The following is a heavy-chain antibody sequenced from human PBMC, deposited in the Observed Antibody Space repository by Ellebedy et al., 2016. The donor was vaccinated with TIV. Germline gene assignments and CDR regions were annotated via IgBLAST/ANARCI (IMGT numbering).Heavy chain of an antibody. J-gene: IGHJ5*01. Sequence: PGGSLRLSCAASGFTFTDYAMNWVPQAPGQGLAWVSSISTYSSHIFQAESVKGRFTISRDDAQNSLYLQMNSLRAEDTAVYYCSTLCISDCLSRFDPWGQGTLVTVSS. CDR2: ISTYSSHI. CDR1: GFTFTDYA. D-gene: IGHD2-21*02. CDR3: STLCISDCLSRFDP. V-gene: IGHV3-21*01.